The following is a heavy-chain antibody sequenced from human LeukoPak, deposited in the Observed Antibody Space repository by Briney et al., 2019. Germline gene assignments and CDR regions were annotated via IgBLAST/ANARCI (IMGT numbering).Heavy chain of an antibody. Sequence: SGGSLRLSCADPGFTFSSYDMNWVRQAPGKGLEWVSAISRSGGITYYADSVKGRFTISRDNSKNTLNLQMNSLRADDTAVYYCAKDGGSYTGYFDYWGQGTLVTVSS. CDR1: GFTFSSYD. CDR2: ISRSGGIT. V-gene: IGHV3-23*01. D-gene: IGHD1-26*01. J-gene: IGHJ4*02. CDR3: AKDGGSYTGYFDY.